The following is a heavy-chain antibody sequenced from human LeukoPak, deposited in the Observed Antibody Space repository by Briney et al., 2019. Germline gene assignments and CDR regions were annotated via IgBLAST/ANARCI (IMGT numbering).Heavy chain of an antibody. CDR1: GGSISSSSYY. CDR2: IYYSGST. V-gene: IGHV4-39*07. Sequence: SETLSLTCTVSGGSISSSSYYWGWIRQPPGKGLEWIGSIYYSGSTYYNPSLKSRVTISVDTSKNQFSLKLSFVTAADTAVYYCALTPGYCTNGVCLPDYFDYWGQGTLVTVSS. D-gene: IGHD2-8*01. CDR3: ALTPGYCTNGVCLPDYFDY. J-gene: IGHJ4*02.